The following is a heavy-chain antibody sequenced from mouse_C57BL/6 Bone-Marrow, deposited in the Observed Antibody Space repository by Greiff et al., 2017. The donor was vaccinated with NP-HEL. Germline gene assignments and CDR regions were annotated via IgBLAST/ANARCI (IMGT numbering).Heavy chain of an antibody. J-gene: IGHJ3*01. Sequence: EVQVVESGGGLVQPKGSLKLSCAASGFSFNTYAMNWVRQAPGKGLEWVARIRSKSNNYATYYADSVKDRFTISRDDSESMLYLQMNNLKTEDTAMYYCVRHAITGSWFAYWGQGTLVTVSA. D-gene: IGHD4-1*01. CDR2: IRSKSNNYAT. CDR3: VRHAITGSWFAY. V-gene: IGHV10-1*01. CDR1: GFSFNTYA.